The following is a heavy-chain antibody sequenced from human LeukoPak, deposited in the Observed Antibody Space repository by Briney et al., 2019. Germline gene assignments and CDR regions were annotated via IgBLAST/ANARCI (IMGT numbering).Heavy chain of an antibody. CDR2: IRSNSDGGTI. J-gene: IGHJ5*02. Sequence: TGGSLRLSCSASGFIFGNYAMSWVRQAPGKGLEWVGRIRSNSDGGTIDYAAPVKGRFTFSRDDSKDTLYLQMNSLQTEDTAVYYCATDFYDSTWGQGTLVTVSS. CDR3: ATDFYDST. D-gene: IGHD3-22*01. CDR1: GFIFGNYA. V-gene: IGHV3-15*01.